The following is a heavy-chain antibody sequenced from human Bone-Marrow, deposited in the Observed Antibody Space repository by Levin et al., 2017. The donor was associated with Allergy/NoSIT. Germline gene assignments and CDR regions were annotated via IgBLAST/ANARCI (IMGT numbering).Heavy chain of an antibody. D-gene: IGHD1-26*01. V-gene: IGHV4-59*01. J-gene: IGHJ4*02. Sequence: SETLSLTCTVSGGPLTNYYWSWIRQPQGKGLEWIGYIYNTDNTNYSPSFKSRVTISVDTSKSQFSLDLRSVTAADTAVYYCARTRGRFYGNFDYWGQGTLVSVSS. CDR3: ARTRGRFYGNFDY. CDR2: IYNTDNT. CDR1: GGPLTNYY.